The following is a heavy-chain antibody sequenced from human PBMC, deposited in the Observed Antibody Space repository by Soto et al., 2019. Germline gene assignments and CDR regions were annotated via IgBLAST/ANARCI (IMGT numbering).Heavy chain of an antibody. J-gene: IGHJ4*02. D-gene: IGHD1-26*01. V-gene: IGHV1-3*01. Sequence: GASVKVSCKASGYTFAIHIMHWVRQAPGQSLEWMGWVNGGNGNTKYSQKFQDRVTITRDTSATTVYMGLSRLTSEDKAVYFCARDSGVVGPSGDLDYWGQGTLVTVSS. CDR1: GYTFAIHI. CDR2: VNGGNGNT. CDR3: ARDSGVVGPSGDLDY.